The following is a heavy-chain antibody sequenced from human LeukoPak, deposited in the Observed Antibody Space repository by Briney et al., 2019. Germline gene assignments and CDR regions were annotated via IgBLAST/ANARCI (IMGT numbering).Heavy chain of an antibody. CDR1: GYTFVSYD. Sequence: ASVKVSCKASGYTFVSYDINWVRQAPGQGLQWMGWMNPSNGHTGYAQQFQARVTMTRDSSTNTAYMELKSLRSEDTAVYFCARGARPGFDPWGQGTLVTVSS. CDR3: ARGARPGFDP. J-gene: IGHJ5*02. V-gene: IGHV1-8*01. D-gene: IGHD6-6*01. CDR2: MNPSNGHT.